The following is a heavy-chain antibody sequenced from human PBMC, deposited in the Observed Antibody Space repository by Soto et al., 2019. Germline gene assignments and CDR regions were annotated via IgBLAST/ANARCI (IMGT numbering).Heavy chain of an antibody. V-gene: IGHV1-18*01. Sequence: QVQLVQSGAEVKKPGASVKVSCKASGYTFTSYGISWVRQAPGQGLEWMGWISAYNGNTNYAQKLQGRVTMTTDTSTSTAYMELRSLGTDDTAVYYCARVGRYCSGGSCYPILSWFDPWGQGTLVTVSS. CDR2: ISAYNGNT. D-gene: IGHD2-15*01. J-gene: IGHJ5*02. CDR3: ARVGRYCSGGSCYPILSWFDP. CDR1: GYTFTSYG.